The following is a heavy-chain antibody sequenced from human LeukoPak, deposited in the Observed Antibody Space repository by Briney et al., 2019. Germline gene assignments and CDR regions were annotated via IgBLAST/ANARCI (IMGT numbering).Heavy chain of an antibody. CDR1: GYSFTSYW. CDR3: ATHKIVGATGGDYFDY. CDR2: IYPGDSDT. V-gene: IGHV5-51*01. J-gene: IGHJ4*02. D-gene: IGHD1-26*01. Sequence: GESLKISCKGSGYSFTSYWIGWVRQMPGKGLEWMGIIYPGDSDTRYSPSFQGQVTISADKSISTAYLQWSSLKVSDTAMYYCATHKIVGATGGDYFDYWGQGTLVTVSS.